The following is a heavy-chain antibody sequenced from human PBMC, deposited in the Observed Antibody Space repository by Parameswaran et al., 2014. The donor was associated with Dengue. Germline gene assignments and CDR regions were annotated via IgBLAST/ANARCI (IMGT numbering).Heavy chain of an antibody. Sequence: WVRQAPGQGLEWMGIINPSGGSTSYAQKFQGRVTMTRDTSTSTVYMELSSLRSEDTAVYYCARDSSVVVTATPHYWGQGTLVTVSS. J-gene: IGHJ4*02. V-gene: IGHV1-46*01. D-gene: IGHD2-21*02. CDR3: ARDSSVVVTATPHY. CDR2: INPSGGST.